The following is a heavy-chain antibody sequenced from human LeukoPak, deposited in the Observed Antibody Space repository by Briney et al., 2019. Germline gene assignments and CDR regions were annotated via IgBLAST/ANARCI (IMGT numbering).Heavy chain of an antibody. D-gene: IGHD5-12*01. J-gene: IGHJ4*02. V-gene: IGHV4-39*01. CDR1: GGSISSSSYY. CDR2: IYYSGST. Sequence: SETLSLTCTVSGGSISSSSYYWGWIRQPPGKGLEWIGSIYYSGSTYYNPSLKSRVTISVDTSKNQFSLKLSSVTAADAAVYYCARRVEDIVATILDYWGQGTLVTVSS. CDR3: ARRVEDIVATILDY.